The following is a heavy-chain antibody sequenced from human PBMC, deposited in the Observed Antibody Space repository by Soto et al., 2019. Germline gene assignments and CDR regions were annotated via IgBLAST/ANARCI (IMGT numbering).Heavy chain of an antibody. CDR3: ATATSFYGSGSYKARGWFDP. J-gene: IGHJ5*02. CDR1: GYTFTSYD. Sequence: QVQLVQSGAEVKKPGASVKVSCKASGYTFTSYDINWVRQATGQGLEWMGWMNPNSGNTGYAQKFQGRVTMTRNTSISTAYMELSSLRSEDTAVYYCATATSFYGSGSYKARGWFDPWGQGTLVTVSS. V-gene: IGHV1-8*01. D-gene: IGHD3-10*01. CDR2: MNPNSGNT.